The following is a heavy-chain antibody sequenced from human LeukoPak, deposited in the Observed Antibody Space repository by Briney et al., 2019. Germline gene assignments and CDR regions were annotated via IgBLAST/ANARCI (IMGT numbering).Heavy chain of an antibody. CDR2: IYYSGST. Sequence: SETLSLTCTVSGGSISSYYWSWIRQPPGKGLEWIGYIYYSGSTNYNPPLKSRVTISVDTSKNQFSLKLSSVTAADTAVYYCARTTLAFDIWGQGTMVTVSS. CDR1: GGSISSYY. V-gene: IGHV4-59*01. CDR3: ARTTLAFDI. D-gene: IGHD1-14*01. J-gene: IGHJ3*02.